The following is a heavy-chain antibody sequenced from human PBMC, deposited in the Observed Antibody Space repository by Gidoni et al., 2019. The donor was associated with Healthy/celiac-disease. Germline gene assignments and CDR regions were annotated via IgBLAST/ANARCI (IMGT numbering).Heavy chain of an antibody. D-gene: IGHD6-19*01. CDR1: GFTFSSYG. Sequence: QVQLVESGGGVVQPGRSLRLSCPASGFTFSSYGMHWVRQAPGKGLDWVAVIWDDGSNKYYADAVKGRFTISRDNSKNTLYLQMNSLRAEDTAVYYCARDQVEWLVPSGLDYWGQGTLVTVSS. CDR3: ARDQVEWLVPSGLDY. CDR2: IWDDGSNK. J-gene: IGHJ4*02. V-gene: IGHV3-33*01.